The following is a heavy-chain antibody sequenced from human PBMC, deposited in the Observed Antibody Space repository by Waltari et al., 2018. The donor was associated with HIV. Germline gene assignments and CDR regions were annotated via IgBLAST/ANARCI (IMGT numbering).Heavy chain of an antibody. CDR1: GYRFTSHA. V-gene: IGHV1-3*05. CDR3: AREMSLIRVIAVAMDV. J-gene: IGHJ6*02. Sequence: VQLVQSGAEEKKPGASVKISCKASGYRFTSHAIPWVRQAPGQRLEWVGWVNTANGHTKESQNFQGRVTMTRDTSATTASMELNSLRSEDTAVYYCAREMSLIRVIAVAMDVWGQGTTVTVSS. D-gene: IGHD6-19*01. CDR2: VNTANGHT.